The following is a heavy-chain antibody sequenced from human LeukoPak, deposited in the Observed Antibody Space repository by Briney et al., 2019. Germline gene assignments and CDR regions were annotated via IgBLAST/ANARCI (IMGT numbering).Heavy chain of an antibody. V-gene: IGHV4-4*09. J-gene: IGHJ4*02. CDR3: ARGTSGWYRSYFDY. D-gene: IGHD6-19*01. Sequence: SETLSLTCTVSGGSISSYYWSWIRQPPGKGLEWIGYIYTSGSTNYNPSLKSRVTISVDTSKNQFSLKLSSVTAVDTAVYYCARGTSGWYRSYFDYWGQGTLVTVSS. CDR1: GGSISSYY. CDR2: IYTSGST.